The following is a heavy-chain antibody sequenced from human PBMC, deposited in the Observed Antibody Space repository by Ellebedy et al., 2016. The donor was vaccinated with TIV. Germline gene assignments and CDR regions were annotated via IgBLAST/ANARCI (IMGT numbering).Heavy chain of an antibody. D-gene: IGHD3-10*01. CDR3: ARLLGEIGYYHAMDV. Sequence: GESLKISCAASGFTFSSYAMSWVRQAPGKGLEWVPSLSASGGSTYYADSVKGRFTTSRDNSKNTLYLQMNSLRAEDTAVYYCARLLGEIGYYHAMDVWGQGTTVTVSS. CDR1: GFTFSSYA. J-gene: IGHJ6*02. V-gene: IGHV3-23*01. CDR2: LSASGGST.